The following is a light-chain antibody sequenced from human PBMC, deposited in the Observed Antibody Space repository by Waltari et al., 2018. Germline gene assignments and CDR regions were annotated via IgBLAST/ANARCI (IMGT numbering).Light chain of an antibody. Sequence: DIQMTQSPSSLSASVGDRVTITCRASHSISNYLNWYQQKPGKAPKLLIYAASSLQSGVPSRFSGSGSVADFSLTISSLQPEDFASYYCQQSYSTPLTFGGGTKVEI. J-gene: IGKJ4*01. CDR3: QQSYSTPLT. CDR1: HSISNY. CDR2: AAS. V-gene: IGKV1-39*01.